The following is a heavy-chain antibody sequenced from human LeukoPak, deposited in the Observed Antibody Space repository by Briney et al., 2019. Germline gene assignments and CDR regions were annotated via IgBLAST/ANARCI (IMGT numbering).Heavy chain of an antibody. CDR1: GFSFSSYY. CDR2: INPDGSER. V-gene: IGHV3-7*03. Sequence: GGSLRLSCAASGFSFSSYYMSWVRQAPGKGLEWVALINPDGSERYYVDSVKGRFAISRDNARNSLYLQMDSLRDDDTAMYFCTRDLAAVPGPRMDVWGQGTTVTVSS. J-gene: IGHJ6*02. CDR3: TRDLAAVPGPRMDV. D-gene: IGHD6-19*01.